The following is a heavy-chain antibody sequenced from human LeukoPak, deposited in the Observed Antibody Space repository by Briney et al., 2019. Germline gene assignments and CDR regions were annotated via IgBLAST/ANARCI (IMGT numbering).Heavy chain of an antibody. J-gene: IGHJ4*02. CDR3: AKTTSSSSWYKGFDY. CDR1: GFTFSSYA. CDR2: ISGSGGST. D-gene: IGHD6-13*01. V-gene: IGHV3-23*01. Sequence: PGGSLRLSCAASGFTFSSYAISWVRQAPGKGLEWVSAISGSGGSTYYADSVKGRFTISRDNSKNTLYLQMNSLRAEDTAVYYCAKTTSSSSWYKGFDYWGQGTLVTVSS.